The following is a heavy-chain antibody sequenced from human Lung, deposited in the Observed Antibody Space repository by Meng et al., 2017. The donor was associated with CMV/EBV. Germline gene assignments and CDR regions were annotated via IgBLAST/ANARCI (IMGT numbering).Heavy chain of an antibody. V-gene: IGHV4-39*07. CDR2: IYYSGDT. J-gene: IGHJ5*01. D-gene: IGHD3-10*01. CDR1: GGSMNRSTYY. CDR3: TGGRFCDCYGWGSYSDS. Sequence: SXTXSLXCTVSGGSMNRSTYYWGWIRQPPGKGLEWVGNIYYSGDTYSNPSLKSRVTISIDASKTQFSLKLSSVTAAGTAVYFDTGGRFCDCYGWGSYSDSWXQGAXVTVSS.